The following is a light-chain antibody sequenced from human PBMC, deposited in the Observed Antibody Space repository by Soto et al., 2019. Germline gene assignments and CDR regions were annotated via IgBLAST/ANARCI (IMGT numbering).Light chain of an antibody. CDR3: QQRSNWPGIT. V-gene: IGKV3-11*01. J-gene: IGKJ5*01. CDR2: DAS. CDR1: QSVSSY. Sequence: EIVFTHSPATLSLSPGERATLSCRASQSVSSYLAWYQQKPGQAPRLLIYDASNRATGIPARFSGSGSGTDFTLTISSLEPEDFAVYYCQQRSNWPGITFGQGTRLEIK.